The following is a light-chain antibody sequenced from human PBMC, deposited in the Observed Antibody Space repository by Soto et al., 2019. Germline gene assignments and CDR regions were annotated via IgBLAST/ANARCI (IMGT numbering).Light chain of an antibody. CDR1: QDISNS. Sequence: DIQMTQSPSSLSASVGDRVTITCQASQDISNSLNWYQQKPGKAPKLLIYDASNLETGVPSRFSGSGSGTDFTFTSSRLQPEDIATYYCQQYDNLPRTFGGGTKVEIK. V-gene: IGKV1-33*01. CDR2: DAS. J-gene: IGKJ4*01. CDR3: QQYDNLPRT.